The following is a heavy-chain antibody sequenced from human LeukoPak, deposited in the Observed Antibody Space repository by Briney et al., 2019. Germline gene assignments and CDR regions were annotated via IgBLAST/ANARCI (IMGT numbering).Heavy chain of an antibody. Sequence: GAPVKVSCKASGYTFTGYYMHWVRQAPGQGLERMGWINPNSGGTNYAQKFQGRVTMTRDTSISTAYMELSRLRSDDTAVYYCAREKAADCSSTSCYYYYYYMDVWGKGTTVTVSS. D-gene: IGHD2-2*01. J-gene: IGHJ6*03. V-gene: IGHV1-2*02. CDR2: INPNSGGT. CDR3: AREKAADCSSTSCYYYYYYMDV. CDR1: GYTFTGYY.